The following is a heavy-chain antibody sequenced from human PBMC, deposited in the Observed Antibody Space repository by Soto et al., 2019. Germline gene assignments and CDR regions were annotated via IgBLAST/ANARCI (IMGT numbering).Heavy chain of an antibody. D-gene: IGHD4-4*01. CDR2: INHSGST. CDR3: ARVSMTTLDTPADY. J-gene: IGHJ4*02. Sequence: PSETLSLTCAVYGGSFSGYYWSWIRQPPGKGLEWIGEINHSGSTNYNPSLKSRVTISVDTSKNQFSLKLSSVTAADTAVYYCARVSMTTLDTPADYWGQGTLVTVSS. CDR1: GGSFSGYY. V-gene: IGHV4-34*01.